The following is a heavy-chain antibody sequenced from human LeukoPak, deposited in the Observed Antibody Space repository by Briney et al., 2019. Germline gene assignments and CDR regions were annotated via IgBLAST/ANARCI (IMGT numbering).Heavy chain of an antibody. CDR3: ARDPCGGDCYSAFDY. Sequence: PSETLSLTCTVSGGSISTSYWSWIRQPPGKGLEWIGSIYYSGSTYYNPSLKSRVIISVDTSKNQFSLRLNSVTAADTAVYYCARDPCGGDCYSAFDYWGQGTLVTVSS. V-gene: IGHV4-59*12. CDR1: GGSISTSY. D-gene: IGHD2-21*02. J-gene: IGHJ4*02. CDR2: IYYSGST.